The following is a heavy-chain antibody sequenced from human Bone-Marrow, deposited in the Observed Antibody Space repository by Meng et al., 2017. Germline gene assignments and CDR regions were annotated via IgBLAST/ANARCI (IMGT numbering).Heavy chain of an antibody. CDR2: IKSSTDGGTA. CDR1: GFYLNNAW. V-gene: IGHV3-15*05. J-gene: IGHJ6*02. Sequence: GESLKISCAASGFYLNNAWMSWVRQAPGKGLEWVGRIKSSTDGGTAEYAAPVTGRFTISRDNAKNSLYLQMNSLRAEDTALYYCAKDKTGGYYYYYGMDVWGQGTTVTVSS. D-gene: IGHD3-16*01. CDR3: AKDKTGGYYYYYGMDV.